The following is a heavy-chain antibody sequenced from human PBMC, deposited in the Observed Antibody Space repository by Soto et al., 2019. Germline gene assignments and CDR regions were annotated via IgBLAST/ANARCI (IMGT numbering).Heavy chain of an antibody. CDR1: GFSLSTSGVG. CDR2: IYWNDDK. V-gene: IGHV2-5*01. D-gene: IGHD6-13*01. J-gene: IGHJ4*02. Sequence: SGPTLVNPTQTLTLTCTFSGFSLSTSGVGVGWIRQPPGKALEWLALIYWNDDKRYSPSLKSRLTITKDTSKNQVVLTMTNMDPVDTATYYSAHRRGVIIDWQQLVRVYFDYWGQGTLVTVSS. CDR3: AHRRGVIIDWQQLVRVYFDY.